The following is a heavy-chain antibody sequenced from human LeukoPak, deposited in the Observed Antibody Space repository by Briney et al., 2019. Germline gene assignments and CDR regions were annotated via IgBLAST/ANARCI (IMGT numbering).Heavy chain of an antibody. Sequence: GGSLRLSCAASGFTFDDYAMHWVRQAPGKGLEWVSLISGDGGSTYYADSVKGRFTIARDNSKNSLYLQMNSLRTEDTALYYCAKGEPETMIVVVTPLDVWGKGTTVTVSS. D-gene: IGHD3-22*01. J-gene: IGHJ6*04. CDR3: AKGEPETMIVVVTPLDV. CDR1: GFTFDDYA. CDR2: ISGDGGST. V-gene: IGHV3-43*02.